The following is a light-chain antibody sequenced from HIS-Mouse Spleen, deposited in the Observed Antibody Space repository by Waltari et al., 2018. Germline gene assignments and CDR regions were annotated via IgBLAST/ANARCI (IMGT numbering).Light chain of an antibody. J-gene: IGLJ1*01. CDR2: DDS. CDR1: NIGSKS. Sequence: SYVLTQPPSVSVAPGKTARITWGGNNIGSKSVHWYQQKPGQAPVLVVYDDSDRPSGIHERFAGSNSGNTATLTISRVEAGDEADYYCQVWDSSSDHYVFGTGTKVTVL. V-gene: IGLV3-21*03. CDR3: QVWDSSSDHYV.